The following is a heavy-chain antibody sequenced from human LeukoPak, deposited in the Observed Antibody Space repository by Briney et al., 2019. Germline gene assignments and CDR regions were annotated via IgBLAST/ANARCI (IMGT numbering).Heavy chain of an antibody. J-gene: IGHJ4*02. D-gene: IGHD3-22*01. CDR2: IYYSGCT. CDR3: ARAAGDYYDSSGYYAYYFDY. Sequence: SQTLSLTCTVSGGSISSGGYYWSWIRQHPGKGLEWIGYIYYSGCTYYNPSLKSRVTISVDTSKNQFSLKLSSVTAADTAVYYCARAAGDYYDSSGYYAYYFDYSGQGTLVTVSS. CDR1: GGSISSGGYY. V-gene: IGHV4-31*03.